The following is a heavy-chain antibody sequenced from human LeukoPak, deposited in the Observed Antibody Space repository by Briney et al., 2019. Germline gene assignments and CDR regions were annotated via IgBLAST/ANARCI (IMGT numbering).Heavy chain of an antibody. J-gene: IGHJ3*02. V-gene: IGHV4-34*01. CDR1: GGSFSGYY. Sequence: SETLSLTCAVYGGSFSGYYWSWIRQPPGKGLEWIGEINHSGSTNYNPSLKSRVTISVDKSKNQFSLKLSSVTAADTAVYYCARDRILWFGELLGGAFDIWGQGTMVTVSS. D-gene: IGHD3-10*01. CDR2: INHSGST. CDR3: ARDRILWFGELLGGAFDI.